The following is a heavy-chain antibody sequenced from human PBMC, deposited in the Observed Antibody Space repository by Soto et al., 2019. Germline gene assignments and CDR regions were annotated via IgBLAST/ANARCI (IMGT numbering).Heavy chain of an antibody. Sequence: EVQLVESGGGLVQPGRSLRLSCAASGFTFDDYAMHWVRQAPGKGLEWVSGISWNSGSIGYADSVKGRFTISRDNAKNSLYLQMNSLRAEDTALYYCAKDNRARGYSSSWYPRGGAFDTWGQGTMVTVSS. J-gene: IGHJ3*02. V-gene: IGHV3-9*01. D-gene: IGHD6-13*01. CDR2: ISWNSGSI. CDR3: AKDNRARGYSSSWYPRGGAFDT. CDR1: GFTFDDYA.